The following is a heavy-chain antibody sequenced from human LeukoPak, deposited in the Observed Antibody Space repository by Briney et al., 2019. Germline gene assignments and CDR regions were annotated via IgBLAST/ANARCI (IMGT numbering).Heavy chain of an antibody. D-gene: IGHD6-19*01. J-gene: IGHJ4*02. CDR1: GFTVNNYY. V-gene: IGHV3-53*01. Sequence: PGGSLRLSCAASGFTVNNYYISWVRQAPGKGLEWVSVFYSGGGTYYADSVKGRFTISTDNYKNTLYLQMNSLRAEDTAVYYCARGYSSGWYGGYWGQGTLVTVSS. CDR2: FYSGGGT. CDR3: ARGYSSGWYGGY.